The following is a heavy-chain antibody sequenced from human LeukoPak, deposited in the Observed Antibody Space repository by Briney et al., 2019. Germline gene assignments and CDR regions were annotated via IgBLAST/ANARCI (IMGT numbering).Heavy chain of an antibody. CDR1: GGSISSGSYY. J-gene: IGHJ5*02. Sequence: PSETLSLTCTVSGGSISSGSYYWSWIRQPAGKGLEWIGHIYTSGSTNYNPSLKSRVTISVDTSKNQFSLKLSSVTAADTAVYYCARSMRGGSGWADNIYNWFDPWGQGTLVTVSS. CDR3: ARSMRGGSGWADNIYNWFDP. CDR2: IYTSGST. V-gene: IGHV4-61*09. D-gene: IGHD6-19*01.